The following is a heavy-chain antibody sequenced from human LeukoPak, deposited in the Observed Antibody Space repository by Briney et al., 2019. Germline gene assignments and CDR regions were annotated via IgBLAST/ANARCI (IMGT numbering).Heavy chain of an antibody. V-gene: IGHV1-18*01. CDR2: ISAYNGNT. Sequence: ASVKVSCKASGYTFTSYGISWVRQAPGQGLEWMGWISAYNGNTNYVQELQGRVTMTTDTSTNTAYMVLRSLRSDDTAVYYCARRVGTTYFDDWGQGTLVTVSS. D-gene: IGHD1-26*01. CDR1: GYTFTSYG. J-gene: IGHJ4*02. CDR3: ARRVGTTYFDD.